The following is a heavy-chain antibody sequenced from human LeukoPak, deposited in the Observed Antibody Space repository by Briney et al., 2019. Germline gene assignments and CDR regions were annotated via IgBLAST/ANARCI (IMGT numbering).Heavy chain of an antibody. V-gene: IGHV4-34*01. J-gene: IGHJ5*02. CDR2: INHSGST. Sequence: SETLSLTCAVYGGSFSGYYWSWLRQPPGKGLEWIGEINHSGSTNYNPSLKNRVTISVDTSKNQFSLKLNSVTAADTAVYYCARGGSQFGELRFRRRNWFDPWGQGTLVTVSS. D-gene: IGHD3-10*01. CDR3: ARGGSQFGELRFRRRNWFDP. CDR1: GGSFSGYY.